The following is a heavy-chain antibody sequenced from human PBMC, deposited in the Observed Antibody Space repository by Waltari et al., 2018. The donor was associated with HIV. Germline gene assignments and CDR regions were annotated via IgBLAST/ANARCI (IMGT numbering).Heavy chain of an antibody. J-gene: IGHJ4*02. CDR1: GGSFSGYY. CDR2: IDHTGTS. D-gene: IGHD3-16*01. CDR3: VRGFGNYGFYFDY. V-gene: IGHV4-34*02. Sequence: QVHLPQWGSGLLKPSGTLSPTCAVYGGSFSGYYWTWIRQSPGRGLEWMGEIDHTGTSTYNPSLKGRVTMSVDTSKNQFSLTLKSVTAADTAVYYCVRGFGNYGFYFDYWGQGKLVSVSS.